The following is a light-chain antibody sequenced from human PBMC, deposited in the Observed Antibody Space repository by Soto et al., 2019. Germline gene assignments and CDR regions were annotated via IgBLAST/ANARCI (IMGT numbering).Light chain of an antibody. CDR2: GVT. Sequence: QSALTQPASVSGSPGQSITISCTGTSFKNVSWYQQHPGRAPRLLIYGVTTRPSGISDRFSASKSGLTASLTISGLQPEDEADYYCSSFTSDRIYVFGPGTKLTVL. CDR1: SFKN. V-gene: IGLV2-14*03. J-gene: IGLJ1*01. CDR3: SSFTSDRIYV.